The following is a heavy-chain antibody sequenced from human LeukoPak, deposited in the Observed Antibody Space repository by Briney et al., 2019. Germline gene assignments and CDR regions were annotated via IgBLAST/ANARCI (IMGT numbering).Heavy chain of an antibody. CDR3: ARDWSYGSGSYYNWFDP. Sequence: ASVMVSCKASGYTFTSYGISWVRQAPGQGLEWMGIINPSGGSTSYAQKFQGRVTMTRDTSTSTVYMELSSLRSEDTAVYYCARDWSYGSGSYYNWFDPWGQGTLVTVSS. D-gene: IGHD3-10*01. CDR2: INPSGGST. J-gene: IGHJ5*02. V-gene: IGHV1-46*01. CDR1: GYTFTSYG.